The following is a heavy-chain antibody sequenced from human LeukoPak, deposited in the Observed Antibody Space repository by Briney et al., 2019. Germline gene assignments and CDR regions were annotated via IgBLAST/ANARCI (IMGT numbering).Heavy chain of an antibody. Sequence: SETLSLTCTASGGSISSYYWSWIRQPPGKGLEWIGYIYYSGSTNYNPSLKSRVTISVDTSKNQFSLKLSSVTAADTAVYYCAAKYYDILTGYGMDVWGQGTTVTVSS. CDR3: AAKYYDILTGYGMDV. CDR2: IYYSGST. D-gene: IGHD3-9*01. CDR1: GGSISSYY. V-gene: IGHV4-59*01. J-gene: IGHJ6*02.